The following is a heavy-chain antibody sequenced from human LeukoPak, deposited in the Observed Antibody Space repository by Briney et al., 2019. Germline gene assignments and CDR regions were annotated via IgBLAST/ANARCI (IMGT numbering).Heavy chain of an antibody. CDR1: GFTFSSYA. Sequence: GGSLRLSCAASGFTFSSYAMSWVRQAPGKGLEWVSAISGSGGSTYYADSVKGRFTISRDNSKNTLYLQMNSLRAEDTAVYYCAKAPNLRYCSSTSCPIGEAFGIWGQGTMVTVSS. V-gene: IGHV3-23*01. D-gene: IGHD2-2*01. CDR2: ISGSGGST. J-gene: IGHJ3*02. CDR3: AKAPNLRYCSSTSCPIGEAFGI.